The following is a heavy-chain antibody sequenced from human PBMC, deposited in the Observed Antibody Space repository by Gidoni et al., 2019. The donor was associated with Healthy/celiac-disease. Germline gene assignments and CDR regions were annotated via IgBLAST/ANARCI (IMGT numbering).Heavy chain of an antibody. D-gene: IGHD5-12*01. CDR2: ISSSSSYI. J-gene: IGHJ4*02. CDR3: ARDYMRLRPRPEYFDY. CDR1: GFTFSSYS. Sequence: EVQLVESGGGLVKPGGSLRLSCAASGFTFSSYSMNWVRQAPGKGLEWVSSISSSSSYIYYADSVKSRFTISRDNAKNSLYLQMNSLRAEDTAVYYCARDYMRLRPRPEYFDYWGQGTLVTISS. V-gene: IGHV3-21*01.